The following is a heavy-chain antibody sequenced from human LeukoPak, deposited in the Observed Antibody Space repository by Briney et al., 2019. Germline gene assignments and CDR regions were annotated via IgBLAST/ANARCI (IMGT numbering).Heavy chain of an antibody. D-gene: IGHD1-26*01. Sequence: GGSLRLTCVASGCTFSRFGRHWVGQAPGKGLEGVAYIRTDGSNKKYADSLEGRFTISRDNSKNALYLQIDSLRTADTAVYYCAKKSGTAFDNWFDHWGQGILVTVSS. CDR1: GCTFSRFG. CDR2: IRTDGSNK. V-gene: IGHV3-30*02. CDR3: AKKSGTAFDNWFDH. J-gene: IGHJ5*02.